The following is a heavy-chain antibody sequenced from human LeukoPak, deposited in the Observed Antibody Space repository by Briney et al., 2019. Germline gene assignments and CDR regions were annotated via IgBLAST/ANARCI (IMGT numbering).Heavy chain of an antibody. CDR2: ISISGSYI. Sequence: GGSLRLSCAASGFTFSSYSMNSVRQAPGERLEWVLSISISGSYIYYADSVKGRLTISRDNAKNSLYLQMNSLRAKDTAVYYCARGAYCGGDCYPHFDYWGQGTLVTVSS. V-gene: IGHV3-21*01. D-gene: IGHD2-21*02. CDR1: GFTFSSYS. CDR3: ARGAYCGGDCYPHFDY. J-gene: IGHJ4*02.